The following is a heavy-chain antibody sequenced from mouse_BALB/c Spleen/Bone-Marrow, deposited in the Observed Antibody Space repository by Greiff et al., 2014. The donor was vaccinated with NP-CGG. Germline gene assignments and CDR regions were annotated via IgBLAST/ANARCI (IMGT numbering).Heavy chain of an antibody. CDR2: IDPANGNT. Sequence: DVQLQESGAELVKPGALVKLSCTASGFNIKDTYMHWVKQRPEQGLEWIGRIDPANGNTKYDPKFQGKATITADTSSNTAYLQLSSLTSEDTAVYYCAIYYYGSSGFAYWGQGTLVTVSA. CDR1: GFNIKDTY. CDR3: AIYYYGSSGFAY. D-gene: IGHD1-1*01. V-gene: IGHV14-3*02. J-gene: IGHJ3*01.